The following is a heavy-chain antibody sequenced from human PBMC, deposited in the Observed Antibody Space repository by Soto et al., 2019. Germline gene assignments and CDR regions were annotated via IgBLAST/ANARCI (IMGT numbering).Heavy chain of an antibody. CDR3: ARELYDYMDV. J-gene: IGHJ6*03. CDR1: GGSISSGGYY. Sequence: SETLSLTCTVSGGSISSGGYYWSWIRQHPGKGLEWIGYIYYSVSTYYNPSLKSRVTISVDTSKNQFSLKLSSVTAADTAVYYCARELYDYMDVWGKGTTVTVSS. V-gene: IGHV4-31*03. CDR2: IYYSVST.